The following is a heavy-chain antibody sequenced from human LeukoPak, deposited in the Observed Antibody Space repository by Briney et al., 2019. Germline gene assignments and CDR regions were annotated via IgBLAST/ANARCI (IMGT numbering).Heavy chain of an antibody. CDR2: INHSGST. Sequence: SETLSLTCAVYGGSFSGYYWSWIRQPPGKGVEWIGEINHSGSTNYNPSLKSRVTISVDTSKNQFSLKLSSVTAADTAVYYCTSQTVARWFDPWGQGTLVTVSS. J-gene: IGHJ5*02. V-gene: IGHV4-34*01. D-gene: IGHD1-14*01. CDR3: TSQTVARWFDP. CDR1: GGSFSGYY.